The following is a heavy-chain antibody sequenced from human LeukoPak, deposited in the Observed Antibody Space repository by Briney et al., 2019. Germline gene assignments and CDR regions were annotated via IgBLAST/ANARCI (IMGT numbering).Heavy chain of an antibody. V-gene: IGHV3-66*01. Sequence: GGSLRLSCAASGFTFSSYAMSWVRQAPGKGLEWVSVIYSGGSTYYADSVKGRFTISRDNSKNTLYLQMNSLRAEDTAVYYCAREAVAGDYWGQGTLVTVSS. D-gene: IGHD6-19*01. CDR1: GFTFSSYA. CDR2: IYSGGST. J-gene: IGHJ4*02. CDR3: AREAVAGDY.